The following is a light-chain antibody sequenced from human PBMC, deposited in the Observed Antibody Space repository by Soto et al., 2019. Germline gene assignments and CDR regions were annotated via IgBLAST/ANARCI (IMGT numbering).Light chain of an antibody. Sequence: DIQMTQSPSSLSASVGDRITITCQASQDISNYLNSYQQKPGKAPKLLIYDASNLETGVPSRFSGSGSGTDFTFTISSLQPEDIATYYCQQYDNLPSWTFGQGTKVEIK. J-gene: IGKJ1*01. CDR3: QQYDNLPSWT. V-gene: IGKV1-33*01. CDR1: QDISNY. CDR2: DAS.